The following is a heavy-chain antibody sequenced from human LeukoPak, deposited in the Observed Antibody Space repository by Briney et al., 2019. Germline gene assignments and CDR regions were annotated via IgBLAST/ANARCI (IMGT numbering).Heavy chain of an antibody. CDR3: ARGWCELPDHFFDY. J-gene: IGHJ4*02. Sequence: GGSLRLSCAASGFTFDDYGMSWVRQAPGKGLEWVSGINWNGGSTGYADSVKGRFPISRDNAKNSLYLQMNSLRAEDTALYYCARGWCELPDHFFDYWGQGTLVTVSS. D-gene: IGHD1-26*01. CDR2: INWNGGST. CDR1: GFTFDDYG. V-gene: IGHV3-20*04.